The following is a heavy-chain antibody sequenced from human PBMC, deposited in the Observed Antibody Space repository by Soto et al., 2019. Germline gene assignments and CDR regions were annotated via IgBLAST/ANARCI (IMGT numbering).Heavy chain of an antibody. Sequence: QLQLQESGPGLVKPSETLSLTCTVSGGSISSSSYYWGWIRQPPGKGLEWIGSIYYSGSTYYNPSLKSRVTISVDTSKNQCSLKLSSVTAADTAVYYCARLWFGELLAYAFDIWGQGTMVTVSS. D-gene: IGHD3-10*01. CDR1: GGSISSSSYY. CDR3: ARLWFGELLAYAFDI. CDR2: IYYSGST. J-gene: IGHJ3*02. V-gene: IGHV4-39*01.